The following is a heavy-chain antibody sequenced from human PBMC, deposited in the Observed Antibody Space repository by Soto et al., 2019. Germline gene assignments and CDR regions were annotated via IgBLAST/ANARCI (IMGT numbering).Heavy chain of an antibody. V-gene: IGHV3-23*01. CDR2: ISGSGGST. J-gene: IGHJ4*02. Sequence: PGGSLRLSCAASGSTFSSYAMSWVRQAPGKGLEWVSAISGSGGSTYYADSVKGRFTISRDNSKNTLYLQMNSLRAEDTAVYYCAARYCSGGSCYFAYWGQRTLVTVSS. CDR3: AARYCSGGSCYFAY. D-gene: IGHD2-15*01. CDR1: GSTFSSYA.